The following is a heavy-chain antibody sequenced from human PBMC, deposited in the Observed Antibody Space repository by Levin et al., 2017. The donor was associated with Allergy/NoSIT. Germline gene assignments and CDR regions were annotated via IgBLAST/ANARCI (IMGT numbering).Heavy chain of an antibody. D-gene: IGHD3-10*01. Sequence: SETLSLTCTVSGGSISSGGYYWSWIRQHPGKGLEWFGYIYYSGSTYYNPSLKSRVTISVDTSKNLFSLKLSSVTAADTAVYYCARAGTPYGSGSYYRFDYWGQGTLVTVSS. V-gene: IGHV4-31*03. CDR3: ARAGTPYGSGSYYRFDY. CDR2: IYYSGST. CDR1: GGSISSGGYY. J-gene: IGHJ4*02.